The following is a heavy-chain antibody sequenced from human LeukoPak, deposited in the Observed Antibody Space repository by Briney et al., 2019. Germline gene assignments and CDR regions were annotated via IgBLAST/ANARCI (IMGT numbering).Heavy chain of an antibody. V-gene: IGHV4-59*01. CDR1: GGSISSYS. Sequence: PETLPLTCTVSGGSISSYSWSWLRQPPGKGLEWIGYIYYSVSTNYNPSLKSRVTISVDTSKNQFSVKVSSVSAADTAVYYCARDYYDSSGYYWGMVVWGEGTTVTVSS. CDR3: ARDYYDSSGYYWGMVV. CDR2: IYYSVST. J-gene: IGHJ6*04. D-gene: IGHD3-22*01.